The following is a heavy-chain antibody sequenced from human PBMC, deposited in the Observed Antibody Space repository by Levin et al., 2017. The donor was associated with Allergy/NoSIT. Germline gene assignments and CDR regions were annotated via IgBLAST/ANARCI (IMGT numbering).Heavy chain of an antibody. D-gene: IGHD6-19*01. Sequence: PGGSLRLSCAASGFTFSSYGMIWVRQAPGKGLEWVSGISGRGGSTYFADSVKGRFTISRDNSKNTLYLQMNSLRAEDTAVYHCAKVQTGYSSGLDFWGQGTLVTVSS. CDR1: GFTFSSYG. J-gene: IGHJ4*02. CDR2: ISGRGGST. V-gene: IGHV3-23*01. CDR3: AKVQTGYSSGLDF.